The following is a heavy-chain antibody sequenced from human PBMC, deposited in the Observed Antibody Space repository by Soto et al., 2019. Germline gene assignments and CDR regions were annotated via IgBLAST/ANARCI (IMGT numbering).Heavy chain of an antibody. CDR1: GYSFTSYW. CDR2: IYPGDSDT. Sequence: GESLKISFKGSGYSFTSYWIGWVRQKPGKGLEWMGIIYPGDSDTRYSPSFQGQVTISADRSISTAYLQWSSLKASDTAMYYCARHERELLPGDYWGQVTLVTVSS. J-gene: IGHJ4*02. V-gene: IGHV5-51*01. CDR3: ARHERELLPGDY. D-gene: IGHD1-26*01.